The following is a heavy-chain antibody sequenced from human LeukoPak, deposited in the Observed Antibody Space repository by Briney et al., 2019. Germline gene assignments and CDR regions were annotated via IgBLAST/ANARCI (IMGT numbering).Heavy chain of an antibody. V-gene: IGHV1-18*01. CDR3: ASFRIAVANYGMDV. CDR2: ISAYNGNT. D-gene: IGHD6-19*01. Sequence: GASVKVSCKASGYTFTSYGISWVRQAPGQGLEWMGWISAYNGNTNYAQKLQGRVTMTTDTSTSTAYMELRSLRSDDTAVYYCASFRIAVANYGMDVWGQGTTVTVSS. CDR1: GYTFTSYG. J-gene: IGHJ6*02.